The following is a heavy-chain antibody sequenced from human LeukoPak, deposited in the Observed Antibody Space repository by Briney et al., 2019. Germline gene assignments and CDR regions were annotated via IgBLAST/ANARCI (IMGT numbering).Heavy chain of an antibody. CDR3: ARVSRFGSGWHLSPFDY. CDR2: IKQDGSEK. Sequence: GGSLRLSCAASGFTFSSYWMSWVRQAPGKGLEWVANIKQDGSEKYYVDSVKGRFTISRDNAKNSLYLQMNSLRAEDTAVYYCARVSRFGSGWHLSPFDYWGQGTLVTVSS. CDR1: GFTFSSYW. J-gene: IGHJ4*02. V-gene: IGHV3-7*01. D-gene: IGHD6-19*01.